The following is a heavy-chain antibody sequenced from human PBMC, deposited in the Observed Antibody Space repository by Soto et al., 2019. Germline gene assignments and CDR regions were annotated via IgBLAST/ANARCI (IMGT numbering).Heavy chain of an antibody. CDR2: IYYSGST. V-gene: IGHV4-39*01. CDR1: GGSISSSSYY. CDR3: AIPGFYSSGWGDYYYGMDV. D-gene: IGHD6-19*01. J-gene: IGHJ6*02. Sequence: PSETLSLTCTVSGGSISSSSYYWGWIRQPPGKGLEWIGSIYYSGSTYYNPSLKSRVTISVDTSKNQFSLKLSSVTAADTAVYYCAIPGFYSSGWGDYYYGMDVWGQGTTVTVSS.